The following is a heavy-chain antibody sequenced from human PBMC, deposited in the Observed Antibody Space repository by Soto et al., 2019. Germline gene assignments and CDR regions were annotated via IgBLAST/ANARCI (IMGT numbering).Heavy chain of an antibody. V-gene: IGHV3-15*04. D-gene: IGHD6-13*01. Sequence: DVLLVESGGGLVKPGGSLRLSCAASGFTFHMAWLSWVRQAPGKGLEWVGRVGGNTESGTTDYAAPVKGRFTISRDDSKNTVKLPMNSLKTEDTAGYYFTTSGGYSNSHLWFDPWGQGTAVIVSS. CDR2: VGGNTESGTT. CDR1: GFTFHMAW. CDR3: TTSGGYSNSHLWFDP. J-gene: IGHJ5*02.